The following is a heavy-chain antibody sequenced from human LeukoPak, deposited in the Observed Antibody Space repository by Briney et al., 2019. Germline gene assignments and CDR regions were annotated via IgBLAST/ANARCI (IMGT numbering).Heavy chain of an antibody. Sequence: GGSLRLSCAASGFTFTKYSMHWVRQTPGKGLEWVSYISSGSTTIYYTDSVKGRFTISRDNAENSLYLQMNSLRAEDTAVYYCARRESTTMVRGGVDYWGQGTLVTVSS. D-gene: IGHD3-10*01. V-gene: IGHV3-48*01. CDR2: ISSGSTTI. CDR1: GFTFTKYS. CDR3: ARRESTTMVRGGVDY. J-gene: IGHJ4*02.